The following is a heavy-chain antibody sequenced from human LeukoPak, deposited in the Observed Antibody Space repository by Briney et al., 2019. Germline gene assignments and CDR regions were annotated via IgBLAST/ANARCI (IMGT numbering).Heavy chain of an antibody. J-gene: IGHJ5*02. CDR1: GASISSYY. CDR2: IYTSGNT. V-gene: IGHV4-4*07. CDR3: ARVKYDYDSSRFDP. D-gene: IGHD3-22*01. Sequence: SETLSLTCSVSGASISSYYWSWIRQPAGKGLEWIGRIYTSGNTNYNPSLKSRVTMSVDTSNNQFSLKLTSVTAADTAVYYCARVKYDYDSSRFDPWGQGTLVAVSS.